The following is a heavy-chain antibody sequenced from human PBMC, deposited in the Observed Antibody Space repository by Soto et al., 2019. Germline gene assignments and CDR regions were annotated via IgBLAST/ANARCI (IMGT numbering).Heavy chain of an antibody. CDR2: IIPIFGTA. J-gene: IGHJ1*01. V-gene: IGHV1-69*13. D-gene: IGHD2-21*02. Sequence: GASVKVSCKASGGTFSSYAISWVRQAPGQGLEWMGGIIPIFGTANYAQKFQGRVTITADESTSTAYMELSSLRSEDTAVYYCARDTRSAYCGGDCLEYFQHWGQGTLVTVSS. CDR1: GGTFSSYA. CDR3: ARDTRSAYCGGDCLEYFQH.